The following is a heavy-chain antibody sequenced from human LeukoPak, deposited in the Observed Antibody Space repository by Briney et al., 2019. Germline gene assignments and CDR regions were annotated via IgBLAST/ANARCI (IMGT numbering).Heavy chain of an antibody. J-gene: IGHJ4*02. CDR2: IHYSGST. CDR3: ARDHRDSGRYYSVFDY. CDR1: GGSISGNY. V-gene: IGHV4-59*01. D-gene: IGHD1-26*01. Sequence: SETLSLTCTVSGGSISGNYWSWLRQPPGKGLEWIGYIHYSGSTTYNPSLKSRVTMSVDTSKNQFSLKLSSVTAADTAVYYCARDHRDSGRYYSVFDYWGQGTLVTVSS.